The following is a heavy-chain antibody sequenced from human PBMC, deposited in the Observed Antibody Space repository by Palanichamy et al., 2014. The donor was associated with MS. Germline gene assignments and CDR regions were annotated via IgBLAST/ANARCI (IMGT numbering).Heavy chain of an antibody. D-gene: IGHD3-16*02. Sequence: QVQLVQSGAEVKKPGASVKVSCKASGYTFSNYDITWVRQAPGQGLEWMGWFIAYNGNTDSAQKLQGRVTMTTDTSTSTAYVELRSLRSDDTAVYYCARALTFGGVIVPNFDYWGQGTLVTVSS. V-gene: IGHV1-18*01. CDR2: FIAYNGNT. CDR1: GYTFSNYD. CDR3: ARALTFGGVIVPNFDY. J-gene: IGHJ4*02.